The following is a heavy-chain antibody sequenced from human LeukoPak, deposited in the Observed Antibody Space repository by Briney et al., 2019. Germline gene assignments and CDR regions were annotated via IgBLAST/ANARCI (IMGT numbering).Heavy chain of an antibody. CDR1: GGTFSSYA. CDR3: ARVDVGGSYYRHYYYYMDV. Sequence: GASVKVSCKASGGTFSSYAISWVRQAPGQGLEWMGGIIPIFGTVNYAQKFQGRVTITTDESTSTAYMELSSLRSEDTAVYYCARVDVGGSYYRHYYYYMDVWGKGTTVTVSS. V-gene: IGHV1-69*05. CDR2: IIPIFGTV. J-gene: IGHJ6*03. D-gene: IGHD1-26*01.